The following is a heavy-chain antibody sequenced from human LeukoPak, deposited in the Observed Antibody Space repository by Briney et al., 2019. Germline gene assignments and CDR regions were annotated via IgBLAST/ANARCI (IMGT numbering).Heavy chain of an antibody. D-gene: IGHD1-26*01. CDR1: GFTFSSYT. J-gene: IGHJ4*02. Sequence: GGSLRLSCAASGFTFSSYTIHWVRQAPGKGLEWVAIITYDGSNKYYADSVKGRFTISRHNSKNTLYLQMNSLRAEDTAVYYCARDYSGSYLFDYWGQGTLVTVSS. CDR2: ITYDGSNK. V-gene: IGHV3-30-3*01. CDR3: ARDYSGSYLFDY.